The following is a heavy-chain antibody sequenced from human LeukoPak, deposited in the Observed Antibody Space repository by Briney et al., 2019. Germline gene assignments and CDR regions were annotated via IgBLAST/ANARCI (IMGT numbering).Heavy chain of an antibody. CDR2: ISGDDDRT. J-gene: IGHJ4*02. Sequence: GGSLRLSCAASGFSVSNNYMTWVRQAPGKGLEWVSVISGDDDRTHYADSVKGRFTTSRDNSKNTLYLQMNSLRDDDTAMYFCARDAGRSGCAHWGPGTLVIVSS. CDR3: ARDAGRSGCAH. D-gene: IGHD3-3*01. V-gene: IGHV3-53*01. CDR1: GFSVSNNY.